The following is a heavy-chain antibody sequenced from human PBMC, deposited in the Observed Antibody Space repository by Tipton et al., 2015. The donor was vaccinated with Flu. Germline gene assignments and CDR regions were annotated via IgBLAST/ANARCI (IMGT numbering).Heavy chain of an antibody. CDR3: ASQDFVSDITIFGVVKTYYYYYYMDV. CDR1: GYTFTSYG. D-gene: IGHD3-3*01. V-gene: IGHV1-69*01. Sequence: QLVQSGAEVKKPGASVKVSCKASGYTFTSYGISWVRQAPGQGLEWMGGIIPIFGTANYAQKFQGRVTITADESTSTAYMELSSLRSEDTAVYYCASQDFVSDITIFGVVKTYYYYYYMDVWGKGTTVTVSS. J-gene: IGHJ6*03. CDR2: IIPIFGTA.